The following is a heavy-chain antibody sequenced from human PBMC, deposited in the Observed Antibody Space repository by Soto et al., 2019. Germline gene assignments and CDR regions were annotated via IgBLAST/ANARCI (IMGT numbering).Heavy chain of an antibody. D-gene: IGHD1-7*01. CDR1: GGAVSSGSYY. J-gene: IGHJ6*02. CDR3: ARDRAVTGTTYYYGMDV. Sequence: PSETLSLTSTVSGGAVSSGSYYWSWIRQPPGKGLEWIGYIYYSGSTNYNPSLKSRVTISVDTSKNQFSLKLSSVTAADTAVYYCARDRAVTGTTYYYGMDVWGQGTTVTVSS. CDR2: IYYSGST. V-gene: IGHV4-61*01.